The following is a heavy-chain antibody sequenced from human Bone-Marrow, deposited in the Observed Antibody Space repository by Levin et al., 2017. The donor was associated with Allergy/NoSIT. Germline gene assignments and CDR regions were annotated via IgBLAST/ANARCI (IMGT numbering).Heavy chain of an antibody. CDR2: INSDGSST. V-gene: IGHV3-74*01. D-gene: IGHD3-22*01. CDR3: ARTHGHDSSGYDYTLGY. J-gene: IGHJ4*02. CDR1: GFTFSSYW. Sequence: GGSLRLSCAASGFTFSSYWMHWVRQAPGKGLVWVSRINSDGSSTSYADSVKGRFTISRDNAKNTLYLQMNSLRAEDTAVYYCARTHGHDSSGYDYTLGYWGQGTLVTVSS.